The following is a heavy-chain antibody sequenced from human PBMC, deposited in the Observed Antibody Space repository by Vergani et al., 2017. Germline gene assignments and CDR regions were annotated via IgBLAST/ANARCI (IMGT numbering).Heavy chain of an antibody. Sequence: QVQLQESGPGLVKPPGTLSLTCAVSGGSISSSNWWSWVRQPPGRGLQWIGEFYHSGSTTYNPSLKSRVTISVDKSKNQFSLKLSSVTAADTAVYYCARALKLRYSPFGDYYYYGMDVWGQGTTVTVSS. CDR3: ARALKLRYSPFGDYYYYGMDV. D-gene: IGHD3-9*01. CDR2: FYHSGST. V-gene: IGHV4-4*03. CDR1: GGSISSSNW. J-gene: IGHJ6*02.